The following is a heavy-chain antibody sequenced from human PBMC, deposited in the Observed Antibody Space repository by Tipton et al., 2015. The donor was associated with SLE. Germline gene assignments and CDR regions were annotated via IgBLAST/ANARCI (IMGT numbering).Heavy chain of an antibody. J-gene: IGHJ5*02. CDR3: ARGRDNWFDP. Sequence: TLSLTCTVSGGSISSHYWSWIRQPPGKGLEWIGYIYYSGSTNYNPSLKSRVTISVDTSKNQFSLKLSSVTAADTAVYYCARGRDNWFDPWGQGTLVTVSS. CDR2: IYYSGST. D-gene: IGHD3-10*01. CDR1: GGSISSHY. V-gene: IGHV4-59*11.